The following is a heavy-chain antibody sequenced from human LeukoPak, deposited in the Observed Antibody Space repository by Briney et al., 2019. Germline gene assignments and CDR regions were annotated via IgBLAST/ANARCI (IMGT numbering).Heavy chain of an antibody. J-gene: IGHJ4*02. Sequence: PGGSLRLSCAASGFTFSNYAVSWVRQAPGKGLEWVSGISGTTYYADSVRGRFTISRDNSKNTLYLQMNSLRAEDTAVYYCAKLGYSGYDPKDYWGQGTLVTVSS. CDR2: ISGTT. CDR3: AKLGYSGYDPKDY. CDR1: GFTFSNYA. D-gene: IGHD5-12*01. V-gene: IGHV3-23*01.